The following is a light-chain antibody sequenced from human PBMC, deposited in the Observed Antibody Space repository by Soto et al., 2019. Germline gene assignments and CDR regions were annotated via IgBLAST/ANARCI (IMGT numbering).Light chain of an antibody. J-gene: IGKJ2*01. CDR3: QQYNSSPYA. CDR1: QDIYDY. CDR2: AAS. Sequence: DIQMTQSPSSLSASVGDSVTITCQASQDIYDYLNWYQHKPGKAPRLLIYAASNLETGVPSRFSGSGSGTDFTFTINSLQPEDIATYYCQQYNSSPYAFGQGTKLEIK. V-gene: IGKV1-33*01.